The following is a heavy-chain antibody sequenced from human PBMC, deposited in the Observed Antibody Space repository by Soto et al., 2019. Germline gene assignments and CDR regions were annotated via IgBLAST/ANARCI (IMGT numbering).Heavy chain of an antibody. CDR2: ISGSGDTT. CDR3: AKDGYGKADY. J-gene: IGHJ4*02. D-gene: IGHD1-1*01. Sequence: EVQLLESGGDLVQPGGSLRLSCAASGFTFSNCIMAWVRQAPGKGLECVSTISGSGDTTYYAVSVKGRFAISRDNSKDTVYLEMNRLRADDTAVYYCAKDGYGKADYWGQGTMVTVSS. V-gene: IGHV3-23*01. CDR1: GFTFSNCI.